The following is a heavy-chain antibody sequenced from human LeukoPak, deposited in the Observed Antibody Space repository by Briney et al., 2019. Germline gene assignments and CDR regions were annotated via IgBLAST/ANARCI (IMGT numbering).Heavy chain of an antibody. CDR1: GGSISSYY. V-gene: IGHV4-4*07. D-gene: IGHD2-2*01. CDR2: IYTSGST. CDR3: ARDLDCSSTSCYRDY. Sequence: SETLSLTCTVSGGSISSYYWSWIRQPAGKGLEWIGRIYTSGSTNYNPSLKSRVTMSVDTSKNQFSLKLSSVTAADTAVYYCARDLDCSSTSCYRDYWGQGTLVTVSS. J-gene: IGHJ4*02.